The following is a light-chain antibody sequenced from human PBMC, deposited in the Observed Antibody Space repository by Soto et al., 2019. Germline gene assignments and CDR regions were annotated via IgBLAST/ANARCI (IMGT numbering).Light chain of an antibody. J-gene: IGLJ3*02. V-gene: IGLV2-14*01. CDR3: NSYTTSSTLV. CDR1: SSDVGGYNY. Sequence: QSALTQPASVSGSPGQSITISCTGTSSDVGGYNYVSWHQQHPGKAPKLMIYDVSKRPSGVSNRFSGSKSGNTASLTISGLQAEDEADYYCNSYTTSSTLVFGGGTKLTVL. CDR2: DVS.